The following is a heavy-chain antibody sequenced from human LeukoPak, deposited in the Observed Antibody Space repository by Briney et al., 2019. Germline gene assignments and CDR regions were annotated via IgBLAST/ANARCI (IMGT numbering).Heavy chain of an antibody. CDR1: GYSFTSYW. V-gene: IGHV5-51*01. CDR3: ARHVGYDYGDYGPDY. CDR2: IYPGDSDT. Sequence: GESPRISCKGSGYSFTSYWIGWVRQMPGKGLEWMGIIYPGDSDTRYSPSFQGQVTISADKSISTAYLQWSSLKASDTAMYYCARHVGYDYGDYGPDYWGQGTLVTVSS. D-gene: IGHD4-17*01. J-gene: IGHJ4*02.